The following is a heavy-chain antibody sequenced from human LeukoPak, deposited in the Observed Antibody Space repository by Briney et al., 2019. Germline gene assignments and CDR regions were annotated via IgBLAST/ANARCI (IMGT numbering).Heavy chain of an antibody. V-gene: IGHV3-30*04. CDR1: GFTFSSYE. J-gene: IGHJ3*02. CDR3: ARDLRFNLRGVLTSDGFDI. Sequence: GGSLRLSCAASGFTFSSYEMNWVRQAPGKGLEWVAVISYDGSNKDYAESVKGRFSASRDNSKSTLFLQMNSLRPEDTAAYYCARDLRFNLRGVLTSDGFDIWGQGTLVTVSS. CDR2: ISYDGSNK. D-gene: IGHD3-10*01.